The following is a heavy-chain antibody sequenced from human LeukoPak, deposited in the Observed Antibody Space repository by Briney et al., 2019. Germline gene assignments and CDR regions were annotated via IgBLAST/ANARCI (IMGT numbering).Heavy chain of an antibody. J-gene: IGHJ4*02. CDR3: ARDPPREALLYYFDY. D-gene: IGHD2-15*01. Sequence: SETLSLTCTVSGGSISSSSYYWGWIRQPPGKGLEWIGSIYYSGSTYYNPSLKSRVTISVDTSKNQFSLKLSSVTAADTAVYYCARDPPREALLYYFDYWGQGTLVTVSS. CDR1: GGSISSSSYY. V-gene: IGHV4-39*07. CDR2: IYYSGST.